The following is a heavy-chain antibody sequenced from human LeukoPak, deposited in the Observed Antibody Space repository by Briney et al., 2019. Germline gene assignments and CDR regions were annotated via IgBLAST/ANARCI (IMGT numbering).Heavy chain of an antibody. V-gene: IGHV4-4*07. J-gene: IGHJ4*02. D-gene: IGHD1-26*01. Sequence: SETLSLTCTVSGGSFSSNYWSWIRQPAGKGLEWIGRIYASGTTDYNPSLKSRVTLSVDKSKNQFSLKMNSVTAADTAVYYCARDVGASNFDYWGQGTLVTVSS. CDR2: IYASGTT. CDR3: ARDVGASNFDY. CDR1: GGSFSSNY.